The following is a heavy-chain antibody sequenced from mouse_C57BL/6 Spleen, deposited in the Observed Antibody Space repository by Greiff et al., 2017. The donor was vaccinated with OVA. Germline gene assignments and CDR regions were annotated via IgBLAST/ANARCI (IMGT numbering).Heavy chain of an antibody. CDR2: IDPETGGT. CDR1: GYTFTDYE. CDR3: TSGIYDGYYGFAY. D-gene: IGHD2-3*01. Sequence: VKLQESGAELVRPGASVTLSCKASGYTFTDYEMHWVKQTPVHGLEWIGAIDPETGGTAYNQKFKGKAILTADKSSSTAYMELRSLTSEDSAVYYCTSGIYDGYYGFAYWGQGTLVTVSA. V-gene: IGHV1-15*01. J-gene: IGHJ3*01.